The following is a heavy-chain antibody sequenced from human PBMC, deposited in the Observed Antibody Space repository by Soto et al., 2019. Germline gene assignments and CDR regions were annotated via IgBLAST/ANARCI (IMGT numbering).Heavy chain of an antibody. D-gene: IGHD2-15*01. J-gene: IGHJ3*02. CDR2: IYWDDDK. CDR1: GFSLSTSGVG. CDR3: AHSLNYSADLDAFDI. V-gene: IGHV2-5*02. Sequence: QITLKESGPTLVKPTQTLTLTCTFSGFSLSTSGVGVGWIRQPPGKALEWLALIYWDDDKRYSPSLKSRLTITSDTSKDHVLLTMTNIDPVDTAPYCCAHSLNYSADLDAFDIWGQGTMVTVSS.